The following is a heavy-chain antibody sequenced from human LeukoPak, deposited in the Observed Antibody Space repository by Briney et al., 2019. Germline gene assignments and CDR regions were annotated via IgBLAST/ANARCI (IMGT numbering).Heavy chain of an antibody. Sequence: GGSLRLSCAASGFTFSSYWMIWVRQAPGKGLEWVANIKQDGNEKNYVESVKGRFTISRDNAQNSLYLQMNSLRAEDTAVYYCARSPMYSSGWVFDNWGQGILVTVSS. CDR3: ARSPMYSSGWVFDN. V-gene: IGHV3-7*02. J-gene: IGHJ4*02. D-gene: IGHD6-19*01. CDR1: GFTFSSYW. CDR2: IKQDGNEK.